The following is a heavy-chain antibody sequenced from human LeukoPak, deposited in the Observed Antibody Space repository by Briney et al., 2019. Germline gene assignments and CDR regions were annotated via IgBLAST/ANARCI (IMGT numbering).Heavy chain of an antibody. CDR1: GFTFSNAW. Sequence: GGSLRLSCVGSGFTFSNAWMSWVRQAPGKGLEWVGRIKSKTDGGTTDYAAPVKGRFTISRDDSENTLYLQMNSLKTEDTAVYYCRVMGYYYYYYMDVWGKGTTVTISS. CDR3: RVMGYYYYYYMDV. J-gene: IGHJ6*03. CDR2: IKSKTDGGTT. V-gene: IGHV3-15*01. D-gene: IGHD3-16*01.